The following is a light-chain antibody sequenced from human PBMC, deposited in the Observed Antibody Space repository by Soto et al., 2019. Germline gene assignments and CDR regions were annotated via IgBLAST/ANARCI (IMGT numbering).Light chain of an antibody. CDR1: RTINTY. Sequence: DFRMTQSPSSLSASVGGTITITCRASRTINTYLNWFQQKPGEPPRLLIYGASTLHDGVPSRFSGSGSGADFTLTISGLQPEDFASYHCQQTYSDISFGGGTKVDIK. CDR2: GAS. CDR3: QQTYSDIS. V-gene: IGKV1-39*01. J-gene: IGKJ4*01.